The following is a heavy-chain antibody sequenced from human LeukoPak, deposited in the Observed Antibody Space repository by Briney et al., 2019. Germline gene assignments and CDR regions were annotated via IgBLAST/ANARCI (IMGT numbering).Heavy chain of an antibody. D-gene: IGHD3-22*01. CDR3: ARVATMVVVVTHPYYYYGMDV. J-gene: IGHJ6*02. Sequence: SVKVSCKASGGTFSGYAISWVRQAPGQGLEWMGGIIPIFGTANYAQKFQGRVTITADESTSTAYMELSSLRSEDTAVYYCARVATMVVVVTHPYYYYGMDVWGQGTTVTVSS. CDR2: IIPIFGTA. V-gene: IGHV1-69*13. CDR1: GGTFSGYA.